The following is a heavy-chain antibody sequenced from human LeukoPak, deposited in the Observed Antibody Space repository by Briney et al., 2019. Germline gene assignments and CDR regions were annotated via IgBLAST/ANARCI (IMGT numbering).Heavy chain of an antibody. V-gene: IGHV3-74*01. CDR1: GFTFSTYW. Sequence: GGSLRLSCAASGFTFSTYWMHWVRQAPGKGLVWVSRLSPDGSSSVYADSVKGRFTISRDNSKNTLYLQMNSLRAEDTAVYYCARVPDTSGWYYFDYWGQGTLVTASS. CDR3: ARVPDTSGWYYFDY. D-gene: IGHD6-19*01. CDR2: LSPDGSSS. J-gene: IGHJ4*02.